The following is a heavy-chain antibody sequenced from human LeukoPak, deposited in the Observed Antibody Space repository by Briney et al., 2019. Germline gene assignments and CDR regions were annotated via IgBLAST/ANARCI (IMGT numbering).Heavy chain of an antibody. V-gene: IGHV4-38-2*02. CDR3: ARDQGGNPIDY. J-gene: IGHJ4*02. CDR2: IHHSGST. CDR1: GFSISSGYY. D-gene: IGHD4-23*01. Sequence: SETLSLTCTVSGFSISSGYYWGWIRQPPGKGLDWIGSIHHSGSTYYNVSLKSRVTISVDKSKNQFSLKLNSVTAADTAVYYCARDQGGNPIDYWGQGTLVTVSS.